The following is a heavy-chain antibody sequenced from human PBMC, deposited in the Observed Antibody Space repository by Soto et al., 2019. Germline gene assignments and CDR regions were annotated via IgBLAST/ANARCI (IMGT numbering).Heavy chain of an antibody. CDR2: IIPIFGTA. D-gene: IGHD6-13*01. V-gene: IGHV1-69*13. CDR3: ARVPTQYSSSYSRAFDI. J-gene: IGHJ3*02. CDR1: GGTFSSYA. Sequence: SVKVSCKASGGTFSSYAISWVRQAPGQGLEWMGGIIPIFGTANYAQKFQGRVTITADESTSTAYMELSSLRSEDTAVYYCARVPTQYSSSYSRAFDIWGQGTMVTVS.